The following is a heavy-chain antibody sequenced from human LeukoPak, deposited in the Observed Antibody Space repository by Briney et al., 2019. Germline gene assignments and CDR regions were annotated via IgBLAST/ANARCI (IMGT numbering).Heavy chain of an antibody. V-gene: IGHV4-59*11. Sequence: SETLSLTCSVSGGSINSPFWSWIRQPPGKGLEWIGYFYTTESTNYNPSLRRRLTMSVDTSKNQFSLKLTSVTAADTAVYYCAREHHDILTGYKWFDSWGQGTLVTVSS. D-gene: IGHD3-9*01. CDR3: AREHHDILTGYKWFDS. CDR1: GGSINSPF. CDR2: FYTTEST. J-gene: IGHJ5*01.